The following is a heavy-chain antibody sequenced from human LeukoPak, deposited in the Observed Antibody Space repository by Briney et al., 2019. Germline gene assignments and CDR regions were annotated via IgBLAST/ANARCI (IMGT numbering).Heavy chain of an antibody. V-gene: IGHV3-7*01. CDR1: GFTFSSYW. J-gene: IGHJ3*02. CDR2: IKQEGSEK. CDR3: VRDPHGNGTHDAFDI. D-gene: IGHD2-8*01. Sequence: GGSLRLSCAASGFTFSSYWMSWVRQAPGKGLEWVANIKQEGSEKYYVDSVKGRFTISRDNAKNSLYLQMNSLRVEDTAVHYCVRDPHGNGTHDAFDIWGQGTMVTVPS.